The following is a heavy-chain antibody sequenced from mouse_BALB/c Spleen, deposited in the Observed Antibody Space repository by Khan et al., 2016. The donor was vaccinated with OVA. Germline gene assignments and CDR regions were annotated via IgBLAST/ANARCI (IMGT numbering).Heavy chain of an antibody. J-gene: IGHJ4*01. CDR3: AGGRTY. Sequence: EVQLQESGPGLVKPSQSLSLTCTVTGYSITSDYAWNWIRQFPGNKLEWLGYITYSGSTSYHPSLKSRISITRDTSKNQFFLQLNSVTTDDTATYDCAGGRTYWGQGTSVTVSS. V-gene: IGHV3-2*02. CDR2: ITYSGST. CDR1: GYSITSDYA.